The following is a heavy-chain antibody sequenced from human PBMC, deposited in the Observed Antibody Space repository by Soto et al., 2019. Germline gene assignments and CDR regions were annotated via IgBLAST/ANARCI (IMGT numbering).Heavy chain of an antibody. J-gene: IGHJ4*02. CDR3: ARDRRGSSRSGFDY. D-gene: IGHD6-6*01. V-gene: IGHV1-18*04. CDR2: ISAYNGNT. CDR1: GYTFTSYG. Sequence: QVQLVQSGAEVKKPGASVKVSCKASGYTFTSYGISWVRQAPGQGLEWTGWISAYNGNTNYAQKLQGRVTMTTDTSTSTVFMELRSLRSDDTAVYYCARDRRGSSRSGFDYWGQGTLVTVSS.